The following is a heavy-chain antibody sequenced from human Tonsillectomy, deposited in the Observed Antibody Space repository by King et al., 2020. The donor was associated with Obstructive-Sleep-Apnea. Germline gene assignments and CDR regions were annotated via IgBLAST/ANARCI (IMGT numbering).Heavy chain of an antibody. D-gene: IGHD2-15*01. CDR3: AKVRDIVLVAAATNFDY. Sequence: VQLVESGGGVVQPGGSLRLSCAASGFTFSTYGMHWVRQAPGKGLEWVAVIRFDGSKQYYADSVKGRFTTSRDNSRNMLYLQMNSLRAEDTAVAYCAKVRDIVLVAAATNFDYWGQGTLVTVSS. CDR1: GFTFSTYG. J-gene: IGHJ4*02. V-gene: IGHV3-30*02. CDR2: IRFDGSKQ.